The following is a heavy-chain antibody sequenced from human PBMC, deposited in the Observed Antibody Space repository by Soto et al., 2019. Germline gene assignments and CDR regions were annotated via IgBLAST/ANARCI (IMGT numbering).Heavy chain of an antibody. Sequence: VGSLRLSCAASGFTFSSYAMSWVRQAPGKGLEWVSAISSSGGSTYYADSVKGRFTISRDNSKNTLYLQMNSLRAEDTAVYYCAKYRSSWEPGFLWGQGTMVTVSS. CDR2: ISSSGGST. J-gene: IGHJ3*01. CDR1: GFTFSSYA. V-gene: IGHV3-23*01. CDR3: AKYRSSWEPGFL. D-gene: IGHD1-26*01.